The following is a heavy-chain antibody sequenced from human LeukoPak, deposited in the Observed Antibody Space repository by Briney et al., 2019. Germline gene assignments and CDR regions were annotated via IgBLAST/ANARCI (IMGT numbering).Heavy chain of an antibody. D-gene: IGHD2-2*02. V-gene: IGHV3-30*04. CDR2: IPYDGSNK. CDR3: ARDEARVVPAAISSLGY. CDR1: GFTFSSYA. Sequence: GRSLRLSCAASGFTFSSYAMHWVRQAPGKGLEWVAVIPYDGSNKYYADSVKGRFTISRDNSKNTLYLQMNSLRAEDTAVYYCARDEARVVPAAISSLGYWGQGTLVTVSS. J-gene: IGHJ4*02.